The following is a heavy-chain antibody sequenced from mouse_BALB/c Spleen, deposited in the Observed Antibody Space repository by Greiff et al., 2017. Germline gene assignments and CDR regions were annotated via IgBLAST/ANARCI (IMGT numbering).Heavy chain of an antibody. CDR2: ISYSGST. J-gene: IGHJ2*01. V-gene: IGHV3-2*02. Sequence: EVKLMESGPGLVKPSQSLSLTCTVTGYSITSDYAWNWIRQFPGNKLEWMGYISYSGSTSYNPSLKSRISITRDTSKNQFFLQLNSVTTEDTATYYCARKGPHFDYWGQGTTLTVSS. D-gene: IGHD3-3*01. CDR1: GYSITSDYA. CDR3: ARKGPHFDY.